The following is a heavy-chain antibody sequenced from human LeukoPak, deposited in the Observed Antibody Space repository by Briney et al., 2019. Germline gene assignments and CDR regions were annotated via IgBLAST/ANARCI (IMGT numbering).Heavy chain of an antibody. J-gene: IGHJ4*02. CDR3: GRDNWGSADY. V-gene: IGHV4-59*01. D-gene: IGHD7-27*01. CDR2: IYYSGST. CDR1: GGSIGSYY. Sequence: SETLSLTCTVSGGSIGSYYWSWIRQPPGKGLEWIGYIYYSGSTNYNPSLKSRVTISVDTSKNQFSLKLSSVTAADTAVYYCGRDNWGSADYWGQGTLVTVSS.